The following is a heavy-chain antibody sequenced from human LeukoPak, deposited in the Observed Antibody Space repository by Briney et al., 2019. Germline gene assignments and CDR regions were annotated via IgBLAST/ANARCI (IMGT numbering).Heavy chain of an antibody. CDR2: IYYSVST. J-gene: IGHJ5*02. Sequence: SETLSLTCTVSGDSISSSSDYCGWIRQSPGKGLEWIGTIYYSVSTYYNPALKSRVTMSIDTSKNQFSLKLKSVTAADTAVYYCARPKVGDGDYAGNWFDPWGQGILVTVSS. CDR3: ARPKVGDGDYAGNWFDP. V-gene: IGHV4-39*01. D-gene: IGHD4-17*01. CDR1: GDSISSSSDY.